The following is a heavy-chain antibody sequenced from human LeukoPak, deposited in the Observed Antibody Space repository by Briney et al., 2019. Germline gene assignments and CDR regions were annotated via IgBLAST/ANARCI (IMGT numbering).Heavy chain of an antibody. D-gene: IGHD2-8*01. CDR3: ARVVLMVYAYYFDY. J-gene: IGHJ4*02. CDR2: IKQDGSEK. CDR1: GFTFSSYW. V-gene: IGHV3-7*01. Sequence: GGSLRLSCAASGFTFSSYWMSWVRQAPGKGLEWVANIKQDGSEKYYVDSVEGRFTISRDNAKNSLYLQMNSLRAEDTAVYYCARVVLMVYAYYFDYWGQGTLVTVSS.